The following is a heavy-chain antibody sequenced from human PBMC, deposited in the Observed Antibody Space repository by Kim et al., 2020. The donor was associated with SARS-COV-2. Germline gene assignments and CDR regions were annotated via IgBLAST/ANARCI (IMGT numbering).Heavy chain of an antibody. D-gene: IGHD1-26*01. CDR3: ARVYSGSYKGWFDP. V-gene: IGHV3-30-3*01. CDR2: ISYDGSNK. CDR1: GFTFSSYA. Sequence: GGSLRLSCAASGFTFSSYAMHWVRQAPGKGLEWVAVISYDGSNKYYADSVKGRFTISRDNSKNTLYLQMNSLRAEDTAVYYCARVYSGSYKGWFDPCGQG. J-gene: IGHJ5*02.